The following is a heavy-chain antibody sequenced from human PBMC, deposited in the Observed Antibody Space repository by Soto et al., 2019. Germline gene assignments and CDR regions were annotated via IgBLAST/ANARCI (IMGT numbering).Heavy chain of an antibody. CDR3: ATLYYAEYVLDY. J-gene: IGHJ4*02. V-gene: IGHV1-2*02. Sequence: ASLTVSCKATGYRLTGYYMHWVRQDPGQGLQWMGWSNPNTGVRNYRRKFRSRLAIIRDTSINTAYMEVSVLTCDDTAMYYCATLYYAEYVLDYWGQGTLVTVSS. CDR1: GYRLTGYY. D-gene: IGHD3-3*01. CDR2: SNPNTGVR.